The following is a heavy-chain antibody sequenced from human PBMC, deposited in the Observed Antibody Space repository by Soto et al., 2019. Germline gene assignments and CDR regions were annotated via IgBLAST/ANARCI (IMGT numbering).Heavy chain of an antibody. CDR3: ASARAAAGPPYYYYGMDV. D-gene: IGHD6-13*01. CDR2: INHSGST. J-gene: IGHJ6*02. V-gene: IGHV4-34*01. CDR1: GGSFSGYY. Sequence: PSETLSLTCAVYGGSFSGYYWSWIRQPPGKGLEWIGEINHSGSTNYNPSIKSRVTISVDTSKNQFSLKLSSVTAADTAVYYCASARAAAGPPYYYYGMDVWGQGTTVTVSS.